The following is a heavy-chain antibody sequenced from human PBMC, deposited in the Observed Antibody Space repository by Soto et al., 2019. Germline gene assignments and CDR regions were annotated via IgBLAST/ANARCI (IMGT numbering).Heavy chain of an antibody. CDR3: AGEGLEGGYDDLNWFAP. J-gene: IGHJ5*02. V-gene: IGHV1-69*01. D-gene: IGHD5-12*01. CDR1: GGTFSSYA. Sequence: QVQLVHSGAEVKTPGPSVKVSCKASGGTFSSYAISWVRQAPGQGLEWMGGIIPIFGTANYAQKFQGRVKITADEPTSTAYMERSSLSSEDTAVYYFAGEGLEGGYDDLNWFAPRGQGTVVTVSS. CDR2: IIPIFGTA.